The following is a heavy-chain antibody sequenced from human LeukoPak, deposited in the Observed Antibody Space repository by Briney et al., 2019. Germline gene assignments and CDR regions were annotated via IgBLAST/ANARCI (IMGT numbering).Heavy chain of an antibody. Sequence: SETLSLTCTVSGGSIGNFFWSWIRQSPGEGLEWIGFIYENGRTSYNPSLKSRVTISVDMSKNQFSPRLTSMTAADTAVYYCARDWELGHWGRGILVTVTS. CDR3: ARDWELGH. CDR2: IYENGRT. CDR1: GGSIGNFF. J-gene: IGHJ4*02. V-gene: IGHV4-59*01. D-gene: IGHD1-26*01.